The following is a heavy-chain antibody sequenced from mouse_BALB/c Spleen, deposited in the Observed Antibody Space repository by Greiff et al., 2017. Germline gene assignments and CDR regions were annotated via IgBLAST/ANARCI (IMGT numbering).Heavy chain of an antibody. CDR2: IDPFNGGT. D-gene: IGHD2-14*01. Sequence: VQLKQSGPELMKPGASVKISCKASGYSFTSYYMHWVKQSHGKSLEWIGYIDPFNGGTSYNQKFKGKATLTVDKSSSTAYMHLSSLTSEDSAVYYCARSTGYDSFAYWGQGTLVTVSA. CDR1: GYSFTSYY. CDR3: ARSTGYDSFAY. V-gene: IGHV1S135*01. J-gene: IGHJ3*01.